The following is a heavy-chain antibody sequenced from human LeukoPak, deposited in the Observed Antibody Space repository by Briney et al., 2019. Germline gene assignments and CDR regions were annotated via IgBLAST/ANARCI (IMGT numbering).Heavy chain of an antibody. CDR3: ARDSPGYLAYDS. Sequence: GGSLRLSCAASGXTFSTYWMTWVRQAPGKGPEWVANIKEDGSATYYVASVKGRFTISSDNAKKSLYLQMNSLRAEDTAVYYCARDSPGYLAYDSWGQGTLVTVSS. CDR1: GXTFSTYW. D-gene: IGHD1-1*01. CDR2: IKEDGSAT. J-gene: IGHJ4*02. V-gene: IGHV3-7*04.